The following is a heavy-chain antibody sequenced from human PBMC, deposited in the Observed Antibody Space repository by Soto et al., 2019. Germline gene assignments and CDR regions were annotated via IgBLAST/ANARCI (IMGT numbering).Heavy chain of an antibody. J-gene: IGHJ6*02. CDR3: ARYGYSSGWYLGTGMDV. CDR2: ISTYNGNT. V-gene: IGHV1-18*04. Sequence: QVQLVQSGAEVKKPGASLKVSCQASGYSFSDYGIAWVRQAPGQGLAWVGWISTYNGNTNYAQKFQGRVTMTTDTSANTAYMELRSLRYDDTAMYYCARYGYSSGWYLGTGMDVWGQGTPVTVSS. D-gene: IGHD6-19*01. CDR1: GYSFSDYG.